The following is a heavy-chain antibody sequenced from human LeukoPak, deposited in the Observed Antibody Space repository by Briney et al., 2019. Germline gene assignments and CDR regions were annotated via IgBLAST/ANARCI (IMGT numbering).Heavy chain of an antibody. CDR3: VREFVVTGSRVMDV. CDR2: ISSSSSTT. J-gene: IGHJ6*03. Sequence: GGSLRLSCTASGFTFSSYSMNWVRQAPGKGLEWVSYISSSSSTTYYSDSVKGRFTISRDNAKNSLYPQMNSLRAEDTAVYYCVREFVVTGSRVMDVWGKGTTVIVSS. V-gene: IGHV3-48*01. D-gene: IGHD2-21*02. CDR1: GFTFSSYS.